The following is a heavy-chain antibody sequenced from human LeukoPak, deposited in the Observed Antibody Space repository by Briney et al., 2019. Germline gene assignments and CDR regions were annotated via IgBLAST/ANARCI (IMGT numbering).Heavy chain of an antibody. CDR3: ARDYASSKRGLYFYMDV. CDR2: TYYRSRWYN. D-gene: IGHD3-10*01. Sequence: SQTLSLTCAISGDSVSSNNAAWNWMRQSPSRGLEWLGRTYYRSRWYNDYAVSVKSRVIISPDTSKNQFSLQLNSVTPEDTALYFCARDYASSKRGLYFYMDVWGKGTTVTVSS. CDR1: GDSVSSNNAA. V-gene: IGHV6-1*01. J-gene: IGHJ6*03.